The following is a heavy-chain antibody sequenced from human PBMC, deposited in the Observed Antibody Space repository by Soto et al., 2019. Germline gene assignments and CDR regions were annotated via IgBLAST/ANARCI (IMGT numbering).Heavy chain of an antibody. CDR1: GGSISSGGYS. J-gene: IGHJ4*02. D-gene: IGHD6-13*01. CDR3: ARTHPIAQGSSDY. CDR2: IYHSGST. Sequence: PSETLSLTCAVSGGSISSGGYSWSWIRQPPGKGLEWIGYIYHSGSTNYNPSLKSRVTISVDTSKNQFSLKLSSVTAADTAVYYCARTHPIAQGSSDYWGQGTLVTVSS. V-gene: IGHV4-30-2*01.